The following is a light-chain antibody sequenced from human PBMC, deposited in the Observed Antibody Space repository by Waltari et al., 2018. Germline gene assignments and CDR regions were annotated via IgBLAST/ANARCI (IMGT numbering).Light chain of an antibody. CDR3: QAWDDSTVI. CDR1: KLEDKY. J-gene: IGLJ2*01. CDR2: RDN. Sequence: SYDLTQPPSVSVSPGETASITCSGDKLEDKYVSWYQQKPGQSPVLVMYRDNMRPSGIPERCSGSNSGNTATLTISGTQAMDEADFYCQAWDDSTVIFGGGTKLTVL. V-gene: IGLV3-1*01.